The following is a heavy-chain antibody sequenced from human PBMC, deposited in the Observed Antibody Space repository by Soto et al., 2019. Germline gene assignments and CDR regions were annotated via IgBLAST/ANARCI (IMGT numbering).Heavy chain of an antibody. V-gene: IGHV3-30*18. J-gene: IGHJ4*02. Sequence: GGSLRLSCAASGFTFSSYGTHWVRQAPGKGLEWVAVISDDGRNKYYADSVKGRFTISRDNSKNTLYLQMNSLRVEDTALYYCAKPRVAGVLSFNSYYFDYWGQGTVVTVSS. CDR2: ISDDGRNK. CDR1: GFTFSSYG. CDR3: AKPRVAGVLSFNSYYFDY. D-gene: IGHD6-19*01.